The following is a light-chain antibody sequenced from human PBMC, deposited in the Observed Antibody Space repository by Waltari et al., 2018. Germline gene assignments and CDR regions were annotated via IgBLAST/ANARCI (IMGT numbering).Light chain of an antibody. V-gene: IGLV2-14*03. J-gene: IGLJ2*01. Sequence: QSALTQPASVSGSDGQTIDISCSGSSSDVGAYDYVSWFQKHPGKAPKVLIYDDTKRPSEVFSGFSVSKSGNTASLTISGLQADDEADYYCSSYTSSGTLLFGGGTKVTVL. CDR3: SSYTSSGTLL. CDR1: SSDVGAYDY. CDR2: DDT.